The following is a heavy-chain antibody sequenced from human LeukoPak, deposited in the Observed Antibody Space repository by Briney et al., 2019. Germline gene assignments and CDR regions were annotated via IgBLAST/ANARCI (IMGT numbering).Heavy chain of an antibody. Sequence: SSVKVSCKASGGTFSSYAISWVRQAPGQGLEWMGGIIPIFGTANYAQKFQGRVTITADESTSTAYMELSSLRSEDTAVYHCARGPLLDYYYYMDVWGKGTTVTVSS. CDR1: GGTFSSYA. CDR2: IIPIFGTA. CDR3: ARGPLLDYYYYMDV. V-gene: IGHV1-69*01. D-gene: IGHD2-15*01. J-gene: IGHJ6*03.